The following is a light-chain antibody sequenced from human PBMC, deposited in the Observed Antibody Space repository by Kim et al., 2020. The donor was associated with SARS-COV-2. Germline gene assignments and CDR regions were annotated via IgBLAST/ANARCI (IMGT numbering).Light chain of an antibody. CDR3: AAWDDSLNGSV. Sequence: QSGLTQPPSASGTPGQRVTISCSGSRSNIGSNVVNWYQQLPGTAPKLLIYSNDYRPSGVPDRFSGSKSGTSASLDISGLQSEDEADYYCAAWDDSLNGSVFGGGTQLTVL. CDR2: SND. V-gene: IGLV1-44*01. J-gene: IGLJ3*02. CDR1: RSNIGSNV.